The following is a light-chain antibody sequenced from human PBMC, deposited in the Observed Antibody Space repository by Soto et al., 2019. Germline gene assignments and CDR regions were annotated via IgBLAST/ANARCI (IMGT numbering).Light chain of an antibody. J-gene: IGKJ3*01. CDR1: QNINRW. Sequence: DIQMTQSPSTLAASVGDRVTITCRASQNINRWLAWYQQKPGKAPKVLIYDASSLESGVPPRFSGSGSGTEFSLTINSLQPDDFATYYCQQYDGYFGPGTKVDFK. CDR3: QQYDGY. CDR2: DAS. V-gene: IGKV1-5*01.